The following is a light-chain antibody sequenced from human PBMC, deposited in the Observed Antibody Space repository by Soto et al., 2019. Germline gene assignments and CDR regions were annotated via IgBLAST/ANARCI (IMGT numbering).Light chain of an antibody. CDR3: TSFSSSTSLYV. CDR2: QVT. J-gene: IGLJ1*01. CDR1: TRDIADYNY. Sequence: QSALTQPASVSGSLGQSITISCTGTTRDIADYNYISWYQQLPGKAPKLMIYQVTIRPSGISNRFSGSKSGNTASLTISGLQAEDEADYYCTSFSSSTSLYVFGTGTKV. V-gene: IGLV2-14*01.